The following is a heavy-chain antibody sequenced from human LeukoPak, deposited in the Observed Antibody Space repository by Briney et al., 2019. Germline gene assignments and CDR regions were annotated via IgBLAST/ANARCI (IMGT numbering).Heavy chain of an antibody. CDR3: ARDRPLLGAWSWFDP. Sequence: SETLSLTCSVSDYSISSGYYWGWIRQPPGKGLEWIGTIYHSGSIYYNPSLKGRVTISVDTSENQFSLKLSSVTAADTAVYYCARDRPLLGAWSWFDPWGQGTLVTVSS. CDR2: IYHSGSI. CDR1: DYSISSGYY. J-gene: IGHJ5*02. D-gene: IGHD3-3*01. V-gene: IGHV4-38-2*02.